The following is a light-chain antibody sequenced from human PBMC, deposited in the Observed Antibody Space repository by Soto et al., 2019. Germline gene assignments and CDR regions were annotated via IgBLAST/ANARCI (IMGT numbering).Light chain of an antibody. CDR1: STDVGAYNY. CDR3: GSHAGNSNLV. Sequence: QPVLTQPPSASGSPGQSVTISCTGTSTDVGAYNYVSWYQQHPGKAPKLMIYEVTKRPSGVPDRFSGSKSGNTASLTVSGLQTEDEADYYCGSHAGNSNLVFGGGTQLTVL. CDR2: EVT. J-gene: IGLJ3*02. V-gene: IGLV2-8*01.